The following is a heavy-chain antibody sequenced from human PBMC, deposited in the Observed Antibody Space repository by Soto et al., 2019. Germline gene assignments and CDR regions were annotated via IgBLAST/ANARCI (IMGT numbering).Heavy chain of an antibody. J-gene: IGHJ1*01. V-gene: IGHV1-69*04. CDR2: IIPILDIR. CDR1: VGTFSSYT. D-gene: IGHD3-22*01. Sequence: SVTVSCKASVGTFSSYTISWVRQAPGQGLEWMGRIIPILDIRNYAQKFQGRVTITADKSTSTAYMELSSLRSEDTAVYYCVREGDYYDSSGYQEMVAEYFQHWGQGTPVTVSS. CDR3: VREGDYYDSSGYQEMVAEYFQH.